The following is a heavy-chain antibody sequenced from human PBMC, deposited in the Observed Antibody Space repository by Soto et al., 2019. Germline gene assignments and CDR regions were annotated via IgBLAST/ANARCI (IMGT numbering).Heavy chain of an antibody. D-gene: IGHD6-13*01. CDR2: ISSSSSYI. J-gene: IGHJ6*03. Sequence: GGSLRLSCAASGFTFSSYSMNWVRQAPGKGLEWVSSISSSSSYIYYADSVKGRFTISRDNAKNSLYLQMNSLRAEDTAVYYCARGPSAAGTLGDYYYYYMDVWGKGTTVTVSS. V-gene: IGHV3-21*01. CDR3: ARGPSAAGTLGDYYYYYMDV. CDR1: GFTFSSYS.